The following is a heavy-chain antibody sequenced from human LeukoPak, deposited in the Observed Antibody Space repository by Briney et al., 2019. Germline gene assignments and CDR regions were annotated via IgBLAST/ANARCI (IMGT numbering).Heavy chain of an antibody. CDR2: ISSSGSTI. V-gene: IGHV3-48*01. CDR1: GFTFSSYS. J-gene: IGHJ4*02. D-gene: IGHD6-19*01. CDR3: AKDGAVKRRGWYSYYFDY. Sequence: GGSLRLSCAASGFTFSSYSMNWVRQAPGKGLEWVSYISSSGSTIYYADSVKGRFTISRDNSKNTLYLQMNSLRAEDTAVYYCAKDGAVKRRGWYSYYFDYWGQGTLVTVSS.